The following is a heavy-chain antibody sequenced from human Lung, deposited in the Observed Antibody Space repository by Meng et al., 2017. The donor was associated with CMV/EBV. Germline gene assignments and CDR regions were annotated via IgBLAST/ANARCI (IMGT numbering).Heavy chain of an antibody. V-gene: IGHV4-34*01. CDR1: GGSFSGYY. D-gene: IGHD3-3*01. CDR3: ARTTYDFWSGIYYYYYYGMDA. CDR2: INHSGST. J-gene: IGHJ6*02. Sequence: SETXSLTCAVYGGSFSGYYWSWIRQPPGKGLEWIGEINHSGSTNYNPSLKSRVTISVDTSKNQFSLKLSSVTAADTAVYYCARTTYDFWSGIYYYYYYGMDAXGQGXTVTVSS.